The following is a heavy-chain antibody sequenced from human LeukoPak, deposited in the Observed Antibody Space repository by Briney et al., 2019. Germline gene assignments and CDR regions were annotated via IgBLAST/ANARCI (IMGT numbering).Heavy chain of an antibody. D-gene: IGHD1-1*01. CDR1: GYTFTSYA. V-gene: IGHV1-18*01. CDR2: ITAYNGNR. CDR3: ARDNDKVVDH. J-gene: IGHJ4*01. Sequence: ASVKVSCKASGYTFTSYAMNWVRQAPGQGLEWMGWITAYNGNRLYAQRFQGRITLTTDTSTSTSYMELRSLEYDDTAIYYCARDNDKVVDHWGQGTLVTVSS.